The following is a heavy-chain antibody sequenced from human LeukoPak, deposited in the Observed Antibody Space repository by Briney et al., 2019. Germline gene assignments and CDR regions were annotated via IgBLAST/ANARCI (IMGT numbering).Heavy chain of an antibody. CDR2: IHDSGST. CDR1: GDSISSGGYS. J-gene: IGHJ5*02. V-gene: IGHV4-30-4*07. Sequence: SETLSLTCAVSGDSISSGGYSWSWIRQTPGKGLEWIAYIHDSGSTYNNPSLKSRLSISIDTAKNQFSLKLNSVTAADTAVYYCARVVAAAGNNWFDPWGQGTLVTVSS. D-gene: IGHD6-13*01. CDR3: ARVVAAAGNNWFDP.